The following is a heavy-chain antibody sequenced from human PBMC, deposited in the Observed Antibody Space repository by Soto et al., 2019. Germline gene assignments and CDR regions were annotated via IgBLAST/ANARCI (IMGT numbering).Heavy chain of an antibody. CDR1: GYSFTSYW. D-gene: IGHD5-18*01. Sequence: GESLKISCKGSGYSFTSYWISWVRQMPGKGLEWMGRIDPSDSYTNYSPSFQGHVTISADKSISTAYLQWSSLKASDTAMYYCARQTTAIGYVYYYGMDVWAQWTTVPVSS. J-gene: IGHJ6*02. CDR3: ARQTTAIGYVYYYGMDV. CDR2: IDPSDSYT. V-gene: IGHV5-10-1*01.